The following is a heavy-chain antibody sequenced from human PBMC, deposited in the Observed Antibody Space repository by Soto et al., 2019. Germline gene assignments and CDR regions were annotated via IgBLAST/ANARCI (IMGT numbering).Heavy chain of an antibody. D-gene: IGHD3-3*01. Sequence: ASVKVSCTVSGYTLTELSMHWVRQAPGKGLEWMGGFDPEDGETIYAQKFQGRVTMTEDTSTDTAYMELSSLRSEDTAVYYCATIFTIFGVDGPVAEYFQHWGQGTLVTVSS. CDR2: FDPEDGET. J-gene: IGHJ1*01. CDR1: GYTLTELS. V-gene: IGHV1-24*01. CDR3: ATIFTIFGVDGPVAEYFQH.